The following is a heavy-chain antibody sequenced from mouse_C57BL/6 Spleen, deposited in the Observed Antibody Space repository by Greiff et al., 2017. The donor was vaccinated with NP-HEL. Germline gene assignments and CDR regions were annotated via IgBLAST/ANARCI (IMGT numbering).Heavy chain of an antibody. J-gene: IGHJ3*01. CDR2: IDPNSGGT. V-gene: IGHV1-72*01. CDR1: GYTFTSYW. CDR3: ARSGGSSVAWFAY. D-gene: IGHD1-3*01. Sequence: QVQLQQPGAELVMPGASVKLSCKASGYTFTSYWMHWVKQRPGQGLEWIGEIDPNSGGTKYNEKFKSKATLTVDKPSSTAYMQLSSLTSEDSAVYDCARSGGSSVAWFAYWGQGTLVTVSA.